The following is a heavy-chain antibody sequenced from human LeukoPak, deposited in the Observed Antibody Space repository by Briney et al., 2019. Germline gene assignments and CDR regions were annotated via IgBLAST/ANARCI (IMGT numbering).Heavy chain of an antibody. CDR2: ISSTSVI. V-gene: IGHV3-48*01. CDR1: GFTFSGYN. D-gene: IGHD4-23*01. J-gene: IGHJ4*02. CDR3: AREGDGGNSGFAY. Sequence: GGYLRLSCAVSGFTFSGYNMNWVRQAPGKGLEWIAYISSTSVIYYADSLKGRFTISRDNAKNSLYLQMNSLRVDDTAVYYCAREGDGGNSGFAYWGQGTLVTVSS.